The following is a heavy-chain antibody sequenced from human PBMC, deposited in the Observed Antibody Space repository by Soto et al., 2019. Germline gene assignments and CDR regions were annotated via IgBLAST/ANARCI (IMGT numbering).Heavy chain of an antibody. J-gene: IGHJ3*02. D-gene: IGHD5-12*01. CDR2: LNPNTDRT. CDR1: GYTFSNYD. CDR3: ARGIKGLPPSAFDI. V-gene: IGHV1-8*01. Sequence: GASVKGSCKASGYTFSNYDINWVRQATGQGLEWMGWLNPNTDRTGSAQKFQGRVTMTRNTSLSTAYLELSGLRSDDAAVYYCARGIKGLPPSAFDIWGQGTRVTVSS.